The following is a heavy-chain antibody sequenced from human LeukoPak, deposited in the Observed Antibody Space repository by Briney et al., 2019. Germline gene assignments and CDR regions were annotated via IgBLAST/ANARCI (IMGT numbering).Heavy chain of an antibody. J-gene: IGHJ4*02. CDR2: VSWNSVTI. V-gene: IGHV3-9*01. CDR1: GFTFDDYA. CDR3: AKGLGGYLFRGFDY. D-gene: IGHD5-12*01. Sequence: GGSLRLSCAASGFTFDDYAMHWVRQAPGKGLEWVSGVSWNSVTIGYGDSVKGRFTVSRDNAKNSLYLQMNSLRTDDTALYFCAKGLGGYLFRGFDYWGQGTLVIVSS.